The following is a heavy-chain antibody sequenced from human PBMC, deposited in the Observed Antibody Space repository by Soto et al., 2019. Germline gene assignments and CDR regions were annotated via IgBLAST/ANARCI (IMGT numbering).Heavy chain of an antibody. CDR1: GYTFTDFA. D-gene: IGHD3-3*01. CDR2: INPGNGNT. CDR3: ARDLGGAGIRLDWFDP. Sequence: QVQLVQSGAEVKKPGASVKVSCKASGYTFTDFAMNWVRQAPGQTLEWMGWINPGNGNTKYSQKFQGRVTITRDTSASTAYMELSSLRSEDTAVYYCARDLGGAGIRLDWFDPWGQGTLVNVSS. J-gene: IGHJ5*02. V-gene: IGHV1-3*01.